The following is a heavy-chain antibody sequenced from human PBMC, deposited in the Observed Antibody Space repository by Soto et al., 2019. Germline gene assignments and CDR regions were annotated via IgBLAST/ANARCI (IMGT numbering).Heavy chain of an antibody. CDR3: ARTVRYCSGGSCYWFDP. CDR2: IIPIFGTA. CDR1: GGTFSSYA. V-gene: IGHV1-69*01. D-gene: IGHD2-15*01. J-gene: IGHJ5*02. Sequence: QVQLVQSGAEVKKPGSSVKVSCKASGGTFSSYAISWVRQAPGQGLEWMGGIIPIFGTANYAQKFQDRVTITADESTSTAYMELSSLRSEDTAVYYCARTVRYCSGGSCYWFDPWGQGTLVTVSS.